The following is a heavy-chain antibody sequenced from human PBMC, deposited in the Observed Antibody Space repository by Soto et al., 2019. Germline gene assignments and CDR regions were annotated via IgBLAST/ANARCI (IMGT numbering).Heavy chain of an antibody. J-gene: IGHJ5*02. D-gene: IGHD6-6*01. Sequence: QVQLQESGPGLVKPSQTLSLTCTVSGGSISSGDYYWSWIRQPPGKGLEWIGYLYYSGSTYYYPSLKSRVTLSAAPSKNQSSLKLSSVTAADTAVYYCARERPDGARLDPWGQGTLVTVSS. CDR1: GGSISSGDYY. CDR2: LYYSGST. CDR3: ARERPDGARLDP. V-gene: IGHV4-30-4*01.